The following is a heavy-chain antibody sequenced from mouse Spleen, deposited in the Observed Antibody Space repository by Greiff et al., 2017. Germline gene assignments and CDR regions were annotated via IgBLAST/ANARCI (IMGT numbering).Heavy chain of an antibody. CDR2: IYPRSGNT. CDR3: ARYNELGIDY. J-gene: IGHJ4*01. Sequence: QVQLQQSGAELARPGASVKLSCKASGYTFTSYGISGVKQRTGQGLEWIGEIYPRSGNTYYNEKFKGKATLTADKSSSTAYMELRSLTSEDSAVYFCARYNELGIDYWGQGTSVTVSS. CDR1: GYTFTSYG. D-gene: IGHD4-1*01. V-gene: IGHV1-81*01.